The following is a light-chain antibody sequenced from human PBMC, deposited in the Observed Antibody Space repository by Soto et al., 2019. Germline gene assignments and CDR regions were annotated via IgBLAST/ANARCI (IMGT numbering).Light chain of an antibody. V-gene: IGLV2-11*01. CDR1: SSDVGGYNY. CDR3: SLYAGPYTFVN. J-gene: IGLJ2*01. CDR2: DVT. Sequence: QSALTQPRSVSGSPGQSVTISCTGTSSDVGGYNYVSWYQQHPDTAPKLLIYDVTKRPSGVPDRFSGSKSGNTASLTISGLHADDEADYFCSLYAGPYTFVNFGGGTQLTVL.